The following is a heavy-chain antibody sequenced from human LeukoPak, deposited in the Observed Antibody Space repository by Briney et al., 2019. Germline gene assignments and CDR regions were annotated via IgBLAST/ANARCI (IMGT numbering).Heavy chain of an antibody. J-gene: IGHJ4*02. D-gene: IGHD1-1*01. V-gene: IGHV1-2*02. Sequence: ASVKVSCKASGYTFIAYYMYWVRQAPGQGLEWMGWINPNNGDTDYAQKFQGRVTVTRDPSISTAYMELSTLTSDDTAVYYSEVLSNSLTPGVYYWGQGTLVTVSS. CDR3: EVLSNSLTPGVYY. CDR1: GYTFIAYY. CDR2: INPNNGDT.